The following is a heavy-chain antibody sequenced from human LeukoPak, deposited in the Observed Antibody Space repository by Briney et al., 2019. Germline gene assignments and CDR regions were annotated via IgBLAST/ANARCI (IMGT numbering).Heavy chain of an antibody. CDR3: AKHPNRYDILTGYYPLYYFDY. CDR1: GFTFGSYA. J-gene: IGHJ4*02. V-gene: IGHV3-23*01. D-gene: IGHD3-9*01. Sequence: GGSLRLSCAASGFTFGSYAMSWVRQAPGKGLEWVPAISGSGGSTYYADSVKGRFTISRDNSKNTLYLQMNSLRAEDTAVYYCAKHPNRYDILTGYYPLYYFDYWGQGTLVTVSS. CDR2: ISGSGGST.